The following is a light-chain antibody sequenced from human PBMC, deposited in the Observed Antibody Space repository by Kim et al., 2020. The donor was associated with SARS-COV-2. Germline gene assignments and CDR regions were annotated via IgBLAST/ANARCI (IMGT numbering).Light chain of an antibody. CDR3: QQYNNWPPLT. Sequence: ETVMTQSQATLSVSPGERATLSCRASQGVGSNLAWYQQKPGQAPRLLIYGASTRATGIPARFSGSVSATEFTLTISSLQSEDFAVYYCQQYNNWPPLTFGGGTKVDIK. V-gene: IGKV3-15*01. CDR2: GAS. CDR1: QGVGSN. J-gene: IGKJ4*01.